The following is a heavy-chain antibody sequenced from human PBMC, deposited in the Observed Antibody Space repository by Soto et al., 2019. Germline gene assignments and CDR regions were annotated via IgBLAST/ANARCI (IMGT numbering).Heavy chain of an antibody. CDR1: GYTFTSYA. V-gene: IGHV1-3*01. Sequence: QVQLVQSGAEVKKPGASVKVSCKASGYTFTSYAMHWVRQAPGQRLEWMGWINAGNGNTKYSQKFQGRVTITRDTSASTAYMELSSLRSEDTAVYYCARDTLVVATNNKFDPWGQGTLVTVSS. CDR2: INAGNGNT. D-gene: IGHD1-26*01. J-gene: IGHJ5*02. CDR3: ARDTLVVATNNKFDP.